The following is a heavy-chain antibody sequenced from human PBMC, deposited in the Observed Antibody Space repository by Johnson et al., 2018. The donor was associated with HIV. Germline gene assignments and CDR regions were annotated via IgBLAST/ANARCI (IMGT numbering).Heavy chain of an antibody. CDR3: AKPPSMGADGFAI. V-gene: IGHV3-66*04. CDR2: IYSGGRT. CDR1: GFTVNSNY. D-gene: IGHD4/OR15-4a*01. Sequence: MLLVESGGGLVQPGGSLRLSCAASGFTVNSNYINWVRQAPGKGLECVSGIYSGGRTYYADSVKGRFTISRDNSKNALYLQMNSLRADDTAIYYCAKPPSMGADGFAIWGHGTMVTVSS. J-gene: IGHJ3*02.